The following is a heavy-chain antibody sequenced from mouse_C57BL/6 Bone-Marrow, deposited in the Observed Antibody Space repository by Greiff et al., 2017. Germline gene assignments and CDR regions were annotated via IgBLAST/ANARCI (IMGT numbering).Heavy chain of an antibody. V-gene: IGHV1-76*01. CDR1: GYTFTDYY. CDR3: ARGDY. Sequence: QVQLQQSGAELVRPGASVKLSCKASGYTFTDYYINWVKQRPGQGLEWIARIYPGSGNTYYNEKFKGKATLTAEKSSSTAYMQLSRLTSEDSAVYFCARGDYWGQGTSVTVSS. CDR2: IYPGSGNT. J-gene: IGHJ4*01.